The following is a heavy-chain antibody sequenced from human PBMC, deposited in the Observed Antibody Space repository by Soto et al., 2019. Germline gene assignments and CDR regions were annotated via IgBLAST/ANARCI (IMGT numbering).Heavy chain of an antibody. V-gene: IGHV1-2*04. D-gene: IGHD2-8*01. CDR2: INPQSGGT. CDR3: ARSGATDCSNGVCSFFYKHDMDV. J-gene: IGHJ6*02. CDR1: GYSFTDYH. Sequence: VKVSFKASGYSFTDYHIHGVRPAPGQGLEWLGRINPQSGGTSTAQPFQGCVTMTTDTSISAASMELTRLTSDDTAIYYCARSGATDCSNGVCSFFYKHDMDVWGQGTTVTVSS.